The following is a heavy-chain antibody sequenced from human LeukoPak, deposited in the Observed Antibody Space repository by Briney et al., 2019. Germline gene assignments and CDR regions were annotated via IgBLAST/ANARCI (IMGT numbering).Heavy chain of an antibody. CDR1: GFTFSSYA. D-gene: IGHD6-19*01. Sequence: GGSLRLSCAASGFTFSSYAMHWVRQAPGKGLEWVAVISYDGSNKYYADSVKGRFTISRDNSKNTLYLQMNSLRAEDTAVYYWARAQSVAGPGDYWGQGTLVTVSS. CDR2: ISYDGSNK. V-gene: IGHV3-30-3*01. J-gene: IGHJ4*02. CDR3: ARAQSVAGPGDY.